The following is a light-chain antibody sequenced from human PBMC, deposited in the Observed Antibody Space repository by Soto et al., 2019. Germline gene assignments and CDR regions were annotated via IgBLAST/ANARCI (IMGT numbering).Light chain of an antibody. Sequence: QSALTQPASVSGSPGQSITISCTGTSSDVGGFNSVSWYQLRPGTAHKLILYDVVDRPSGVSYRFSGSKSGNTASLTISGLQAADGADYFCSSYTSTMTNVFGSGTKVTVL. CDR2: DVV. V-gene: IGLV2-14*03. J-gene: IGLJ1*01. CDR3: SSYTSTMTNV. CDR1: SSDVGGFNS.